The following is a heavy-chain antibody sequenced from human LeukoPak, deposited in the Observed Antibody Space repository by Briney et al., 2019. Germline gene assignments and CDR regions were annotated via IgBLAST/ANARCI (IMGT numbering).Heavy chain of an antibody. CDR1: GYSINSGYY. J-gene: IGHJ4*02. Sequence: SETLSLTCTVSGYSINSGYYWGWIRPPPGKGLEWIGSIYHSGSTYYNPSLKSRVTISVDTSKNQFSLKLSSVTAADTAVYYCASVTTTVVTWFDYWGQGTLVTVSS. D-gene: IGHD4-23*01. CDR3: ASVTTTVVTWFDY. V-gene: IGHV4-38-2*02. CDR2: IYHSGST.